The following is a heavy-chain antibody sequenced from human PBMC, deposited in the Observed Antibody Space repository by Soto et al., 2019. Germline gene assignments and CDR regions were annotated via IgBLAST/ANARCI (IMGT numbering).Heavy chain of an antibody. CDR3: ARESEDLTSNFDY. CDR1: GFTFTRYS. J-gene: IGHJ4*02. Sequence: GGSLRLSCAASGFTFTRYSMNWVRQAPGKGLEWVSSISSTTNYIYYGDSMKGRFTISRDNAKNSLYLEMNSLRAEDTAVYYCARESEDLTSNFDYWGEGTLVTVSS. CDR2: ISSTTNYI. V-gene: IGHV3-21*06.